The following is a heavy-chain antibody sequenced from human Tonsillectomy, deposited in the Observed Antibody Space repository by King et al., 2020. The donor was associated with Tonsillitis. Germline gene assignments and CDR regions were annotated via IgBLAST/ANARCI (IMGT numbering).Heavy chain of an antibody. D-gene: IGHD1-26*01. CDR1: GFTFSSYA. CDR2: ITSNGGST. J-gene: IGHJ4*02. CDR3: VKGSESIGGA. Sequence: GQLVQSGGGLVQPGGSLRLSCSASGFTFSSYAMHWVRQAPGKGLEHVSAITSNGGSTYYADSVKGRITISRDNSKNTLYLQMSSLRAEDTAVYYCVKGSESIGGAWGQGTPVTVPS. V-gene: IGHV3-64D*06.